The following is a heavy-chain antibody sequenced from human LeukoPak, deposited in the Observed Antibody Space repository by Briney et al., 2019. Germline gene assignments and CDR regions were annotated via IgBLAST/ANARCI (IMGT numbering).Heavy chain of an antibody. D-gene: IGHD3-22*01. V-gene: IGHV4-39*01. Sequence: TSGTLSLTCTVSGGSTSSSSFYWGWIRQPPGKGLECIVRISYSGRTYYNPSLQSRVTISVDTSKNQFSLRLSSVTAADTAVYYCARLRAYYYDSSGYYNFDFWGQGTLVTVSS. CDR3: ARLRAYYYDSSGYYNFDF. CDR2: ISYSGRT. CDR1: GGSTSSSSFY. J-gene: IGHJ4*02.